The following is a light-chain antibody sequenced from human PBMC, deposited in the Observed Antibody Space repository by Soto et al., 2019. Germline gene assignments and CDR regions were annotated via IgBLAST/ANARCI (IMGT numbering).Light chain of an antibody. V-gene: IGLV2-14*01. CDR1: SRAIGGYNF. J-gene: IGLJ1*01. Sequence: QSALTQPASVSGSPGQSITIAGPGTSRAIGGYNFVSWYQQHPGKAPKLLIYDVGNRPSGVSNRFSGSKSGNTASLTISGLQAEDEAHYYCNSYRTVSTYVFGTGTKVTVL. CDR3: NSYRTVSTYV. CDR2: DVG.